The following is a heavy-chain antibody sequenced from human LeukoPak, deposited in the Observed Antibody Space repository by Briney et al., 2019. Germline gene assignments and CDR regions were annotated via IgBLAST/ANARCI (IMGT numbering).Heavy chain of an antibody. J-gene: IGHJ5*02. Sequence: GGSLRLSCAASGFTFTSYEMNWVRQAPGKGLEWVSSISGHDGSTCYADSVKGRFTISRDNSKNTLYLHMSTLRAEDTAIYYCARVPRAWWFDPWGQGTLVTVSS. V-gene: IGHV3-23*01. CDR1: GFTFTSYE. CDR2: ISGHDGST. CDR3: ARVPRAWWFDP.